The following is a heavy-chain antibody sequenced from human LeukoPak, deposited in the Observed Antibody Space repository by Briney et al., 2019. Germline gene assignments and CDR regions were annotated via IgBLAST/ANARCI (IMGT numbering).Heavy chain of an antibody. Sequence: NPSETLSLTCTVSGGSISSYYWSWIRQPPGKGLEWIGYIYYSGSTNYNPSLKSRVTISVDTSKNQFSLKLSSVTAADTAVYYCARGFPYYNFDYWGQGTLVTVSS. V-gene: IGHV4-59*01. D-gene: IGHD3-22*01. CDR3: ARGFPYYNFDY. CDR1: GGSISSYY. CDR2: IYYSGST. J-gene: IGHJ4*02.